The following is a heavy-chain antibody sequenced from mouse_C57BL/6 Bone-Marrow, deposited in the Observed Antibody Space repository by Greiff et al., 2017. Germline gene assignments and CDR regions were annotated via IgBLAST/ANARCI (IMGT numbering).Heavy chain of an antibody. Sequence: QVQLQQPGAELVMPGASVKLSCKASGYTFTSYWMHWVKQRPGQGLEWIGEIDPSDSCTNYNQKFKGKSTLTVDTSSSTAYMQLSSLTSEDSAVSFCAGYGYYGGDPTDYWGQGTTVTVSS. V-gene: IGHV1-69*01. CDR2: IDPSDSCT. D-gene: IGHD2-3*01. CDR3: AGYGYYGGDPTDY. J-gene: IGHJ4*01. CDR1: GYTFTSYW.